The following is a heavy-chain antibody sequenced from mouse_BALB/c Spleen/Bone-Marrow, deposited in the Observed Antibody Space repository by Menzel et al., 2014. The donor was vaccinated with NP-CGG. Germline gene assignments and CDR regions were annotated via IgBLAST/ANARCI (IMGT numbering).Heavy chain of an antibody. D-gene: IGHD1-1*01. V-gene: IGHV5-6-4*01. CDR1: GFTFSSYT. Sequence: EVQLQESGGGLVKPGGSLKLSCAASGFTFSSYTMSWVRQTPEKRLEWVATISSGGSYTYYPDSVKGRFTISRDNAKNTLYLQMSSLKSEDTAMHYCTRDPFYYGSSYAMDYWGQGTSVTVSS. CDR3: TRDPFYYGSSYAMDY. CDR2: ISSGGSYT. J-gene: IGHJ4*01.